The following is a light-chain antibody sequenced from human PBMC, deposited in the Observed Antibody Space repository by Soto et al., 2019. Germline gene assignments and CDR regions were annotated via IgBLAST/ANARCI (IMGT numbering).Light chain of an antibody. V-gene: IGLV2-8*01. CDR2: EVT. CDR1: SSDVGGYNY. CDR3: SSYAGSNSYV. Sequence: QSVLTQPPSASGSPGQSVTISCTGTSSDVGGYNYVSWYQQHPGKAPKLMIYEVTKRPSGVPDRFSGSKPGNTASLTVSGLQAEDEAGYYCSSYAGSNSYVFGTGTKVTVL. J-gene: IGLJ1*01.